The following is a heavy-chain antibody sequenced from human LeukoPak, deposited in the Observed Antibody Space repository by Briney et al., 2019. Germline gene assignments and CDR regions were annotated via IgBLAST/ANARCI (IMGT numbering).Heavy chain of an antibody. D-gene: IGHD3-22*01. CDR2: INPNSGGT. J-gene: IGHJ5*02. V-gene: IGHV1-2*02. CDR3: ARGALITMIVVAGNLRFDP. CDR1: GYTFTGYY. Sequence: ASVKVSCKASGYTFTGYYMHWVRQAPGQGLEWMGWINPNSGGTNYAQKFQGRVTMTRDTSISTAYMELSRLRSDDTAVYYCARGALITMIVVAGNLRFDPWGQGTLVTVSS.